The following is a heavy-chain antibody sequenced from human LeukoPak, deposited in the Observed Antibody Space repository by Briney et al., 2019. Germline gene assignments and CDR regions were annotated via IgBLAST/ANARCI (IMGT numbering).Heavy chain of an antibody. V-gene: IGHV1-2*02. CDR2: VNPNSGDT. J-gene: IGHJ5*02. D-gene: IGHD3-10*01. CDR1: GYTFTGYY. CDR3: ARDGELLWFGESQNWFDP. Sequence: GASVKVSCKASGYTFTGYYLHWVRQAPGQGLEWMGCVNPNSGDTNYAQKFQGRVTMTRDTSISTAYMELSRLRSDDTAVYYCARDGELLWFGESQNWFDPWGQGTLVTVSS.